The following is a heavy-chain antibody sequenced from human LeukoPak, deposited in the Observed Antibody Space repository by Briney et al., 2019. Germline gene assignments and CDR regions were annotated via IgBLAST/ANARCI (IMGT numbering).Heavy chain of an antibody. CDR1: GFTFSTYW. Sequence: PGGSLRLSCTASGFTFSTYWMHWVRQAPGKGLVWVSRISGDGSSTYYADSVKGRSTISRDNAKNTVYLQMNSLRAEDTAMYYCARSWGGFGLWGQGTVVTVSS. CDR2: ISGDGSST. V-gene: IGHV3-74*01. CDR3: ARSWGGFGL. J-gene: IGHJ3*01. D-gene: IGHD3-16*01.